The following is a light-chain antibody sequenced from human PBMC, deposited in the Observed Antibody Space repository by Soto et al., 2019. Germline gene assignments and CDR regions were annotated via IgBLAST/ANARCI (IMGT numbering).Light chain of an antibody. CDR2: EVS. J-gene: IGLJ1*01. V-gene: IGLV2-14*01. Sequence: SVLTQPASVSGSPGQSITISCTGTSSDVGSHNYVSWYQQHPGKAPKLMIYEVSNRPSGVSNRFSGSKSGNTASLTISGLQADDEADYYCCSLTTSHTYVFGSGTKVTVL. CDR1: SSDVGSHNY. CDR3: CSLTTSHTYV.